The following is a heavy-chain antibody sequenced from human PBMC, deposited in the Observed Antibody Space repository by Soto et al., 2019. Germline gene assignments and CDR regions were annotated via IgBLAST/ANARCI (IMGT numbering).Heavy chain of an antibody. CDR3: PRLYGSGGYFDL. J-gene: IGHJ2*01. Sequence: QVTLKESGPVLVKPTETLTLTCTVSGFSLSNARVGVSWIRQPPGKALEWLAHIFSHDEKSYSTSLKSRLTISKNTYKSQVVLTMTNLDPVDTATYYCPRLYGSGGYFDLWGRGTLVTVSS. CDR2: IFSHDEK. D-gene: IGHD3-10*01. CDR1: GFSLSNARVG. V-gene: IGHV2-26*01.